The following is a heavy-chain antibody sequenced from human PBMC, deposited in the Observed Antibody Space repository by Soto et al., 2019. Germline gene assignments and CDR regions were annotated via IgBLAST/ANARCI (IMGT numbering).Heavy chain of an antibody. CDR1: GFTFNNYA. J-gene: IGHJ4*02. Sequence: LRLSCAASGFTFNNYAMSWVRQAPGKGLEWVSSINNGGDNIYYADSVKGRFTISRDNSKSTLYLQMNSLRAEDTAVYYCAKTFLARYCSSSTCYDPADYFDYWGQGTLVTVSS. CDR2: INNGGDNI. V-gene: IGHV3-23*01. CDR3: AKTFLARYCSSSTCYDPADYFDY. D-gene: IGHD2-2*01.